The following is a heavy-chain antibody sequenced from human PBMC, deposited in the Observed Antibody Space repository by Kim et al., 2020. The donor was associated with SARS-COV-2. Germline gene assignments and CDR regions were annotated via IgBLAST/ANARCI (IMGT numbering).Heavy chain of an antibody. Sequence: GGSLRLSCEASGFSFSAYSMNWVRQAPGKGLEWISYISSSGTTIYADSVQGRFTISRDNAKNSLFLQMNSLRVEDTAVYYSARKLVRYYYGMGVWGQGTTVAVSS. CDR1: GFSFSAYS. CDR2: ISSSGTTI. J-gene: IGHJ6*02. CDR3: ARKLVRYYYGMGV. V-gene: IGHV3-48*04.